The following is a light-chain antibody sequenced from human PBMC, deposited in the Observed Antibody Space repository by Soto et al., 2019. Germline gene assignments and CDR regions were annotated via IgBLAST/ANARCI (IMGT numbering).Light chain of an antibody. CDR3: QQSYSTPFT. CDR1: QSITSY. CDR2: AVS. Sequence: DIQMTQSPSSLSASVGDRVSITCRASQSITSYLNWYQQKPGKAPKLLIYAVSNLQSGVPSRFTGSVSGTDFTLTISSLQPEDFATYSCQQSYSTPFTFGPGTKVGIK. V-gene: IGKV1-39*01. J-gene: IGKJ3*01.